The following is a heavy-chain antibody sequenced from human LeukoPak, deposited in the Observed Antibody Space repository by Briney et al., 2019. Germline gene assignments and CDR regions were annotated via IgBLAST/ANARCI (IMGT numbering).Heavy chain of an antibody. Sequence: QPGGSLRLSCAASGFTFSSYEMNWVRQAPGKGLEWVAVISYDGSNKYYADSVKGRFTISRDNSKNTLYLQMNSLRAEDTAVYYCARDKEAYATLDYWGQGTLVTVSS. V-gene: IGHV3-30-3*01. CDR1: GFTFSSYE. CDR2: ISYDGSNK. D-gene: IGHD2-15*01. CDR3: ARDKEAYATLDY. J-gene: IGHJ4*02.